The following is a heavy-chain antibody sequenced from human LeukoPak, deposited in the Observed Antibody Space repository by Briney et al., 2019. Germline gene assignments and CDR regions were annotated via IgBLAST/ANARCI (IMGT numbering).Heavy chain of an antibody. V-gene: IGHV1-69*01. J-gene: IGHJ5*02. Sequence: VASVKVSCKASGGTFSSYAISWVRQAPGQGLEWMGGIIPIFGTANYAQKFQGRVTITADEYTSTAYMELSSLRSEDTAVYYCARDKYHDVSNWFDPWGQGTLVTVSS. CDR2: IIPIFGTA. CDR1: GGTFSSYA. CDR3: ARDKYHDVSNWFDP. D-gene: IGHD3-16*01.